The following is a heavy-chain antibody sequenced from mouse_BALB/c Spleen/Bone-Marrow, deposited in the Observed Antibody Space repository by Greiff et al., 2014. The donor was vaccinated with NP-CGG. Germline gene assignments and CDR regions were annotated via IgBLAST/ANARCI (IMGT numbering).Heavy chain of an antibody. Sequence: QLVESGPELVKPGASVKMSCKASGYTFTGYVMHWVKQKPGQGLEWIGYINPYNDGTKYNEKFKGKATLTSDKSSSTAYMELSSLTSEDSAVYYCAREGGLRRGDYYTMDYWGQGTSVTVSS. CDR3: AREGGLRRGDYYTMDY. V-gene: IGHV1-14*01. J-gene: IGHJ4*01. D-gene: IGHD2-4*01. CDR1: GYTFTGYV. CDR2: INPYNDGT.